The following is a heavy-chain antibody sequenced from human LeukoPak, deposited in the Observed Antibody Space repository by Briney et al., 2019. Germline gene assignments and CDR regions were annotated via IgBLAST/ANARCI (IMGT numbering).Heavy chain of an antibody. CDR3: ARDIGSGWYGFDY. V-gene: IGHV3-33*01. Sequence: GGSLRLSCAASGFTFSSYGMHWVRQAPGKGLEWVAVIWYDGSNKYYADSVKGRFTISRDNSKNTLYLQMNSLRAEDTAVYYCARDIGSGWYGFDYWGQGTLVTVSS. CDR1: GFTFSSYG. CDR2: IWYDGSNK. J-gene: IGHJ4*02. D-gene: IGHD6-19*01.